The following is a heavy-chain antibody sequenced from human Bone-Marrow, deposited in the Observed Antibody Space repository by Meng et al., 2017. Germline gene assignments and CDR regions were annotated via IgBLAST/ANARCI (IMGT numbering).Heavy chain of an antibody. D-gene: IGHD5-18*01. CDR3: ARNAAMVSHYYYGMDV. J-gene: IGHJ6*02. CDR1: GGTFSSYA. V-gene: IGHV1-69*05. CDR2: IIPIFGTA. Sequence: SVKVSCKASGGTFSSYAISWVRQAPGQGLEWMGGIIPIFGTANYAQKFQGRVTITTDESTSTAYMELSSLRSEDTAVYYCARNAAMVSHYYYGMDVWGQGTTVTVSS.